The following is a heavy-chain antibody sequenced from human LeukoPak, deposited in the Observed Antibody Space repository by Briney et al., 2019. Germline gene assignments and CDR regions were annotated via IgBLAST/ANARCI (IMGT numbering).Heavy chain of an antibody. D-gene: IGHD3-9*01. CDR1: GVTFGSYP. J-gene: IGHJ4*02. V-gene: IGHV3-48*03. CDR3: ARDTLNGPFVISLDY. Sequence: GGSLRLSCAASGVTFGSYPMNWVRQSPGKGLEWVSHISSVGNTEYYLDSVRGRFTMSRDNAKNLLFLQMNSLRAEDPAVYFCARDTLNGPFVISLDYWGQGALVTVSS. CDR2: ISSVGNTE.